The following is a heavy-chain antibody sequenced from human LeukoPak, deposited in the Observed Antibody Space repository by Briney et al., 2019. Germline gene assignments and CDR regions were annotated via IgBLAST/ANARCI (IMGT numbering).Heavy chain of an antibody. CDR2: IYYSGNT. J-gene: IGHJ4*02. V-gene: IGHV4-39*01. Sequence: SETLSLTCTVSGGXISSSSYYWGWIRQPPGKGLEWIGSIYYSGNTYYNPSLKSRVTISVDTSKNQFSLRLSSVTAADTAVYFCARYPTATVSFDYWGQGTLATVSS. CDR3: ARYPTATVSFDY. CDR1: GGXISSSSYY. D-gene: IGHD4-17*01.